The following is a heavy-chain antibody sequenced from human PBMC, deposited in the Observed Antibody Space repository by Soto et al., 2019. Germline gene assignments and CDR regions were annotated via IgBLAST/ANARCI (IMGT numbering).Heavy chain of an antibody. CDR3: ARRTSGYFGY. V-gene: IGHV3-23*03. CDR2: ILSDYNT. CDR1: GLTFRDYT. D-gene: IGHD6-19*01. Sequence: VQLVESGGGLVQSGGSVTLSCAASGLTFRDYTMSWVRQAPGKVLECISVILSDYNTYYADSVRGRFTISRDSSKNMLYLEMNSLRAEDTAVYYCARRTSGYFGYWGQGALVTVSS. J-gene: IGHJ4*02.